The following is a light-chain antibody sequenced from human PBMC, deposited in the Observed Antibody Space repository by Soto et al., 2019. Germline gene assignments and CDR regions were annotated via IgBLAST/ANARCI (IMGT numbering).Light chain of an antibody. Sequence: EIVLTQSPGTLSLSPGERATLSCRASQSVSNNYLAWYQQKPGQAPRLLIYGASNRDTGIPDRFSGSGSGTDFTLTISRLEPEDCAVYYCQQYGSSGTFGQGTKVYIK. V-gene: IGKV3-20*01. CDR1: QSVSNNY. CDR2: GAS. J-gene: IGKJ1*01. CDR3: QQYGSSGT.